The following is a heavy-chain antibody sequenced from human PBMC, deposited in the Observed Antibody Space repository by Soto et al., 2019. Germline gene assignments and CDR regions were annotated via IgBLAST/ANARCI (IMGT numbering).Heavy chain of an antibody. Sequence: QVQLVGSGGGVVQPGRSLRLSCAASGFTFSSYAMHWVRQAPGKGLEWVAVISYDGSNKYYADSVKGRFTISRDNSKNTLYLQMNSLRAEDTAVYYCASSYCSGGSCYSPFGYYGMDVWGQGTTVTVSS. D-gene: IGHD2-15*01. CDR2: ISYDGSNK. V-gene: IGHV3-30-3*01. J-gene: IGHJ6*02. CDR1: GFTFSSYA. CDR3: ASSYCSGGSCYSPFGYYGMDV.